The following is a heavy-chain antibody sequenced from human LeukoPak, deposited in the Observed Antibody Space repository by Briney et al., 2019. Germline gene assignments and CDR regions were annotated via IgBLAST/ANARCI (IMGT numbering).Heavy chain of an antibody. Sequence: PSETLSLTCAVYGGSFSGYYWSWIRQPPGKGLEWIGEINHSGSTNYNPSLKSRVTISVDTSKNQFSLKLSSVTAADTAVYYCARGRGLLWLGRFDPWGQGTLVTVSS. D-gene: IGHD3-10*01. CDR1: GGSFSGYY. V-gene: IGHV4-34*01. CDR2: INHSGST. CDR3: ARGRGLLWLGRFDP. J-gene: IGHJ5*02.